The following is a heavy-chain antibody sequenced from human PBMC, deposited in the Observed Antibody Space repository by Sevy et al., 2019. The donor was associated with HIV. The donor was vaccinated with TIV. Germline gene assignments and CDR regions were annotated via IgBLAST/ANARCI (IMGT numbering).Heavy chain of an antibody. Sequence: GESLKTSCKGSGYSFTSYWIAWVRQMPGKGLEWMGIIYPSDSDTKYSPSFQGRVTISADKSISTAYLQWSTLKASDTAIYYCARPAGFYDNSGYSFMDHWGQGTLVTVSS. CDR1: GYSFTSYW. CDR3: ARPAGFYDNSGYSFMDH. D-gene: IGHD3-22*01. CDR2: IYPSDSDT. V-gene: IGHV5-51*01. J-gene: IGHJ4*02.